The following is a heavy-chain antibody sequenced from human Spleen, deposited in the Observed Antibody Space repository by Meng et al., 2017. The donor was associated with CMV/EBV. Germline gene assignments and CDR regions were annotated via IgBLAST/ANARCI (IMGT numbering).Heavy chain of an antibody. V-gene: IGHV1-2*06. CDR1: GYTFTDYY. CDR2: INPNTGHT. CDR3: ARSRTGVFGYFDL. Sequence: QVQLVQSGAEVNKPGASVKASCKSSGYTFTDYYIHWVRQAPGKGLEWMGRINPNTGHTNYAPKFQGRVTMTRDTSIRTAYMELRRLRSDDTAVYYCARSRTGVFGYFDLWGRGTLVTVSS. D-gene: IGHD7-27*01. J-gene: IGHJ2*01.